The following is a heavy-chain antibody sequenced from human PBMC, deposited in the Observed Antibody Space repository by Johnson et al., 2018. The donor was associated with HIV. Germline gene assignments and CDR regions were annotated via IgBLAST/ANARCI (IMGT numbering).Heavy chain of an antibody. Sequence: QVQLVESGGGLVQPGGSLRLSCAASGFTFSSYAMHWVRQAPGKGLEWVTVISYDGSNKYYADSVKGRFTISRDNSKNTLYLQMNSLRAEDTALYYCAREGKNNGYNFDAFDIWGQGTLVTVSS. CDR1: GFTFSSYA. CDR3: AREGKNNGYNFDAFDI. D-gene: IGHD5-24*01. CDR2: ISYDGSNK. V-gene: IGHV3-30*04. J-gene: IGHJ3*02.